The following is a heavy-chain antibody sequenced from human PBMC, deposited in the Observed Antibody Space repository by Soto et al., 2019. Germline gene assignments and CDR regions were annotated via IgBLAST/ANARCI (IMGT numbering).Heavy chain of an antibody. J-gene: IGHJ4*02. CDR1: GYTFTSYY. D-gene: IGHD3-22*01. Sequence: QVQLVQSGAEVKKPGASVKVSCKASGYTFTSYYMHWVRQAPGQGLEWMGIINPSGGSTSYAQKFQGRVTMTRDTSTSTVYMELSSLRSEDTAVYYCALHYYDNSGYSSYFDYWGQGTLVTVSS. V-gene: IGHV1-46*01. CDR2: INPSGGST. CDR3: ALHYYDNSGYSSYFDY.